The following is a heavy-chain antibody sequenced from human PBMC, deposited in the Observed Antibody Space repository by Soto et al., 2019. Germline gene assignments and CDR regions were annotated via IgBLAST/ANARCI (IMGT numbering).Heavy chain of an antibody. J-gene: IGHJ4*02. D-gene: IGHD1-26*01. Sequence: VRQAPGQGLEWMGRVIPILNMANYAQKFQGRVTFTRDKSTTTVYMIVSSLTSEDTAVYYCARDDSGFSGSHYIDYFNYWGQGALVTVSS. V-gene: IGHV1-69*04. CDR3: ARDDSGFSGSHYIDYFNY. CDR2: VIPILNMA.